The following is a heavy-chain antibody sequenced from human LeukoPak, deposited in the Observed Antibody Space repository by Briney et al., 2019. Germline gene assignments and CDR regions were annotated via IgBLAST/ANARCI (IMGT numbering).Heavy chain of an antibody. CDR1: GFTFSSYE. J-gene: IGHJ6*04. Sequence: GGSLRLSCAASGFTFSSYEMNWVRQAPGKGLEWVSYISSSGSTIYYADSVKARFTISRDNAKNSLYLQMNSLRAEDTAVYYCAELGITMIGGVWGKGTTVTISS. V-gene: IGHV3-48*03. D-gene: IGHD3-10*02. CDR2: ISSSGSTI. CDR3: AELGITMIGGV.